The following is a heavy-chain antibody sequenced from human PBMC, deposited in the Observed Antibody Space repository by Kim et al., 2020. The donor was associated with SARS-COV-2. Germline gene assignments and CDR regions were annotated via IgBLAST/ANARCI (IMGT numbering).Heavy chain of an antibody. D-gene: IGHD1-26*01. CDR3: ARTVLWELRRFDY. V-gene: IGHV7-4-1*02. J-gene: IGHJ4*02. Sequence: YTQGFTGRFVFSVDTSVSTAYLQISNLKAEDTAVYYCARTVLWELRRFDYWGQGTLVTVSS.